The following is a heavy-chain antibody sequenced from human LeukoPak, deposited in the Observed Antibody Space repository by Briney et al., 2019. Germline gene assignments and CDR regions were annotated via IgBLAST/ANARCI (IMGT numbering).Heavy chain of an antibody. Sequence: GGSLRLSCAASGFTFSSYSMNWVRQAPGKGLEWVSSISSSSSYIYYADSVKGRFTISRDNAKNSLYLQMNSLRAEDTAVYYCARDPDRWVKHFDYWGQGTLVTVSS. J-gene: IGHJ4*02. D-gene: IGHD1-14*01. CDR2: ISSSSSYI. V-gene: IGHV3-21*01. CDR1: GFTFSSYS. CDR3: ARDPDRWVKHFDY.